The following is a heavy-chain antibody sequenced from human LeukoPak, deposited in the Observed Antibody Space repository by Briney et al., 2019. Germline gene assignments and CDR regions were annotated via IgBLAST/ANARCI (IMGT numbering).Heavy chain of an antibody. CDR1: GGSISSYY. J-gene: IGHJ4*02. CDR2: IYYSGST. Sequence: PSETLSLTCTVSGGSISSYYWGWIRQPPGKGLGWIGSIYYSGSTYYNPSLKSRVTISVDTSKNQFSLKLSSVTAADTAVYYCARDLVGATGGFDYWGQGTLVTVSS. D-gene: IGHD1-26*01. V-gene: IGHV4-39*07. CDR3: ARDLVGATGGFDY.